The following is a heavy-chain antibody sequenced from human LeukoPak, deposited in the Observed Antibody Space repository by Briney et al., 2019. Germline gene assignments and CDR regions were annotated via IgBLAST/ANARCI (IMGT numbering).Heavy chain of an antibody. CDR3: ATISRNVSYHFDY. CDR2: ISGDGSTT. D-gene: IGHD1-26*01. V-gene: IGHV3-74*01. J-gene: IGHJ4*02. CDR1: GFTFSTYW. Sequence: GGSLRLSCEASGFTFSTYWMHWVRQAPGKELVWVSRISGDGSTTDYAASVKGRFTVSRDNAKNALYLQMNSLRAEDTSVYYCATISRNVSYHFDYWGQGTLVTVSS.